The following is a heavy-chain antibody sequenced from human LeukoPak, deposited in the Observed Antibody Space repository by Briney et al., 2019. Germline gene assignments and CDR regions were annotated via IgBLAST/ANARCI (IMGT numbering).Heavy chain of an antibody. CDR1: GFTFSTYE. Sequence: PGGSLRLSCEASGFTFSTYEMNWVRQTPGKGPEWDSCIGYSGSTIYYADSVKGRFTISRDNAQNSLYLHINSLRAEDTAVYYCARSLLGQWLVRRSFDYWGQGTLVTVSS. D-gene: IGHD6-19*01. CDR3: ARSLLGQWLVRRSFDY. J-gene: IGHJ4*02. CDR2: IGYSGSTI. V-gene: IGHV3-48*03.